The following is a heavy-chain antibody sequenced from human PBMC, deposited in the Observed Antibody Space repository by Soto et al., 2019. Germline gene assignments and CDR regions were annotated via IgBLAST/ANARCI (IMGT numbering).Heavy chain of an antibody. CDR3: AKGRRDDVLTGFYLTYFDY. Sequence: EVQLLASGGGLVQPGGSLRLSCAASGFTFSNYAMSWVRQAPGKGLKWVSSISGSGDRTFSADSLKGRFAISRDNSRNMLFLQISSLRADDTAVYYCAKGRRDDVLTGFYLTYFDYWGQGTQVTVPS. CDR2: ISGSGDRT. J-gene: IGHJ4*02. V-gene: IGHV3-23*01. CDR1: GFTFSNYA. D-gene: IGHD3-9*01.